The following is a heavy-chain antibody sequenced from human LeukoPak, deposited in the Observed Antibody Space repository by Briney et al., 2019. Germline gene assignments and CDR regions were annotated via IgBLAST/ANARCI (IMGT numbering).Heavy chain of an antibody. CDR3: ARGTMTTVTYYFDY. J-gene: IGHJ4*02. V-gene: IGHV4-34*01. CDR1: GVSFSGHY. CDR2: INHSGST. D-gene: IGHD4-17*01. Sequence: TSETLSLTCAVYGVSFSGHYWSWIRQPPGKGLEWIGEINHSGSTNYNPSLKSRVTISVDTSKNQFSLKLSSVTAADTAVYYCARGTMTTVTYYFDYWGQGTLVTVSS.